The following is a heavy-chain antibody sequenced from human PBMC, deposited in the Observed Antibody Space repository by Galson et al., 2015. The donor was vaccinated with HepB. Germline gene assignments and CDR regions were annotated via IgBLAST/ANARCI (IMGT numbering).Heavy chain of an antibody. CDR2: ISSSSSTI. CDR3: AQRDYGGNSN. D-gene: IGHD4-23*01. Sequence: SLRLSCAASGFTFSSYSMNWVRQAPGKGLECVSYISSSSSTIYYADSAKGRFTISRDNAKNSLFLQMNSLRDEDTAVYYCAQRDYGGNSNWGQGTLVTVSS. CDR1: GFTFSSYS. J-gene: IGHJ4*02. V-gene: IGHV3-48*02.